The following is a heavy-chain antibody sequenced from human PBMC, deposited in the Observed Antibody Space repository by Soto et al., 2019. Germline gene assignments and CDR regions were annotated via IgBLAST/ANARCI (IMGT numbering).Heavy chain of an antibody. CDR3: AREIPSRGAGSFDP. J-gene: IGHJ5*02. CDR1: GFTFSSYS. D-gene: IGHD6-19*01. CDR2: ISSSSSTI. Sequence: EVQLVESGGGLVQPGGSLRLSCAASGFTFSSYSMNWVRQAPGKGLEWVSYISSSSSTIYYADSVKGRFTISRDNAKNSSYLHMYSLRDDDMAVYYCAREIPSRGAGSFDPWGQGTLVTVSS. V-gene: IGHV3-48*02.